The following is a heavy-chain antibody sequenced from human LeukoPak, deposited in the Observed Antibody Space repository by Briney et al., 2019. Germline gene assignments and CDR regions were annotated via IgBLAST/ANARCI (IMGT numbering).Heavy chain of an antibody. Sequence: ASVTVSCKTSGCTFINYNINWVRQATGQGLEWMGWVNPRNGNTGYLQKFQGRLTTARDTSKDTVYMDLDSLTSEDTAVYYCARGVPIGYCSYGVCYPPYYFDYWGQGTLVTASS. CDR3: ARGVPIGYCSYGVCYPPYYFDY. CDR1: GCTFINYN. CDR2: VNPRNGNT. D-gene: IGHD2-8*01. V-gene: IGHV1-8*03. J-gene: IGHJ4*02.